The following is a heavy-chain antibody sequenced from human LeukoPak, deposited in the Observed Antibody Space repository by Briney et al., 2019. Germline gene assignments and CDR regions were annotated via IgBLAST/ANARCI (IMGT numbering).Heavy chain of an antibody. CDR3: ARAERITIFGVVTPGYYYYMDV. CDR2: IIPLFGTA. V-gene: IGHV1-69*13. D-gene: IGHD3-3*01. CDR1: GGTFSSYA. Sequence: ASVKVSCKASGGTFSSYAISWLRQAPGPGLEWMGGIIPLFGTANYAQKFQGRVTITADESTRTAYMELSSLRSEDTAVYYCARAERITIFGVVTPGYYYYMDVWGKGPTVTVSS. J-gene: IGHJ6*03.